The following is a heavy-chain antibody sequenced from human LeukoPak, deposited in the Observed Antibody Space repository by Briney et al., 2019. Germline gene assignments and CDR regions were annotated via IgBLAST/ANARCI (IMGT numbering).Heavy chain of an antibody. J-gene: IGHJ4*02. Sequence: GGSLRLFCAASGFSLSRHSMHWVRQAPGKGLEWLADIVYDGSEKYYKESIKGRFTISRDHSKNTLYLQMDSLRPEDTAVYYCAKEPWTVAVSGLLCCDYWGQGTLLTVSS. CDR3: AKEPWTVAVSGLLCCDY. CDR1: GFSLSRHS. D-gene: IGHD6-19*01. CDR2: IVYDGSEK. V-gene: IGHV3-30*04.